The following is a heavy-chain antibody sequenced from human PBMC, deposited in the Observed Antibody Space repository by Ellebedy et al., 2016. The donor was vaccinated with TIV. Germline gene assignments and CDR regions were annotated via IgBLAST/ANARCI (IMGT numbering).Heavy chain of an antibody. V-gene: IGHV3-30*18. D-gene: IGHD1-26*01. CDR2: ISYDGSNK. J-gene: IGHJ4*02. CDR1: GFTFSSYG. Sequence: GGSLRLSXAASGFTFSSYGMHWVRQAPGKGLEWVAVISYDGSNKYYADSVKGRFTISRDNSKNTLYLQMNSLRAEDTAVYYCAKGQPKSGSYYGGPFDYWGQGTLVTVSS. CDR3: AKGQPKSGSYYGGPFDY.